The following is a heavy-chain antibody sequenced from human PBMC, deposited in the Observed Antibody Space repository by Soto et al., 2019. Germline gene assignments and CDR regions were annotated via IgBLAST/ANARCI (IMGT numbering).Heavy chain of an antibody. CDR3: GAGDYPSGFSYRDIKLFDP. Sequence: SETLSLTCTVSSGSISSYYRSWLRQPPGKELEWIGYIHYTGNTNSNPSLKGRVTLSIDPSWNQFSLKLKSVTAADTAVYYFGAGDYPSGFSYRDIKLFDPGGQGALVTV. D-gene: IGHD3-22*01. CDR1: SGSISSYY. V-gene: IGHV4-59*01. CDR2: IHYTGNT. J-gene: IGHJ5*02.